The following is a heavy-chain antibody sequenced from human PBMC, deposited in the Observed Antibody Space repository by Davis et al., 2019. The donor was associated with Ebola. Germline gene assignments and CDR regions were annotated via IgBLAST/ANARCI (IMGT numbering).Heavy chain of an antibody. D-gene: IGHD5-12*01. CDR1: GYPFTSSG. J-gene: IGHJ3*02. CDR2: INPNDGRT. CDR3: TTPGGQDSGYDVFDI. V-gene: IGHV1-46*03. Sequence: ASVKVSCKASGYPFTSSGVTWVRQAPGQGLEWMGMINPNDGRTIYAQKFQGRVTVTRDTSTTTVYMDLSSLRSEDTARYYCTTPGGQDSGYDVFDIWGQGTMVTVSS.